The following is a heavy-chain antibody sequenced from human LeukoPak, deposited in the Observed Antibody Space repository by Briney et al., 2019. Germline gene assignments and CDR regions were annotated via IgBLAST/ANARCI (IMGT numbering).Heavy chain of an antibody. CDR2: IYYSGST. Sequence: PSETLSLTCTVYGGSFSGYYWSWIRQPPGKGLEWIGYIYYSGSTYYNPSRKSRVTISVDTSKNQFSLKLSSVTAADTAVYYCARAGPYYYGSGSYYIPARPANWFDPWGQGTLVTVSS. J-gene: IGHJ5*02. CDR1: GGSFSGYY. D-gene: IGHD3-10*01. V-gene: IGHV4-30-4*01. CDR3: ARAGPYYYGSGSYYIPARPANWFDP.